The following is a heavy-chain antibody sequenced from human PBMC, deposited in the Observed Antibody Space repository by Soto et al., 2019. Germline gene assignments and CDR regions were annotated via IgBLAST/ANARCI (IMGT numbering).Heavy chain of an antibody. CDR3: ARERTFGDNKHNYMDV. J-gene: IGHJ6*03. CDR2: IWSDGSNE. D-gene: IGHD3-10*01. CDR1: EFTFSRHG. V-gene: IGHV3-33*01. Sequence: QVQLVESGGVVVQPGRSLRLSCAASEFTFSRHGMHWVRQAPGKGLQWVGVIWSDGSNEVYADSVKGRFIICRDNAKNILYLQMNSLRAEDTAVYYCARERTFGDNKHNYMDVWGTGITVTVYS.